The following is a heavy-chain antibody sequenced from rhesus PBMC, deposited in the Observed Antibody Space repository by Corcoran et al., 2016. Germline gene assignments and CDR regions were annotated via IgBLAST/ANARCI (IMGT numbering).Heavy chain of an antibody. CDR1: GGSFSSYW. D-gene: IGHD4-35*01. CDR2: IYGSSGST. J-gene: IGHJ4*01. CDR3: ARDGGGNYKNYFDY. Sequence: QVQLQESGPGLVKPSETLSLTCAVSGGSFSSYWWGWSRQPPGKGLEWIGGIYGSSGSTEYSSSLRSRATISRDTSKNQFSLKLSAVTAADTAVYYCARDGGGNYKNYFDYWGQGVLVTVSS. V-gene: IGHV4-160*01.